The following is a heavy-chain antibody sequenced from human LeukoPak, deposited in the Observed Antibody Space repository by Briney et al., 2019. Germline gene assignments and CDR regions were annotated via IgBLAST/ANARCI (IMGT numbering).Heavy chain of an antibody. D-gene: IGHD1-26*01. Sequence: SETLSLTCAVYGGSFSGYYWSWIRQPPGKGLEWIGEINHSGSTNYNPSLKSRVTISVDTSKNQFSLKLSSVTAADTAVYYCARHDGRVGAGDYWGQGTLVVVSS. CDR3: ARHDGRVGAGDY. CDR2: INHSGST. CDR1: GGSFSGYY. J-gene: IGHJ4*02. V-gene: IGHV4-34*01.